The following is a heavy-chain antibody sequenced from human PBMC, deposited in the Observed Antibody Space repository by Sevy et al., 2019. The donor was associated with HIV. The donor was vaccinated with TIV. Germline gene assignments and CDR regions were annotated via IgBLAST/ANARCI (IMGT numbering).Heavy chain of an antibody. CDR1: GYTFSSNG. J-gene: IGHJ4*02. D-gene: IGHD3-10*01. CDR2: IGVYNGNS. V-gene: IGHV1-18*01. Sequence: ASVKVSCKASGYTFSSNGIAWVRQAPGPGLQWMGWIGVYNGNSNYAQNLRDRVTMTTDTSTSTAYMELKSLRSDDTAVYYCARVPTYYFGSGTYFDYWGQGTLVTVSS. CDR3: ARVPTYYFGSGTYFDY.